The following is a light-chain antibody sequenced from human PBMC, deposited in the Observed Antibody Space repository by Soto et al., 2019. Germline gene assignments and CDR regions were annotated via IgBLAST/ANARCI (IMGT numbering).Light chain of an antibody. V-gene: IGKV1-5*03. CDR3: QQSYP. Sequence: DIQMTQSPSPLSASVGDRVTITCRASQSISSWLAWYQQKPGKAPKLLIYKASSVESGVPARCSGSGSGTEFTLTISSLQPDDFATYYFQQSYPCGQGTKLEIK. J-gene: IGKJ2*01. CDR1: QSISSW. CDR2: KAS.